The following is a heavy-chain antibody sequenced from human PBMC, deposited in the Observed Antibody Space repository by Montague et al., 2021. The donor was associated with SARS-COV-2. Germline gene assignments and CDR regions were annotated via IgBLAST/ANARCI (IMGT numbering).Heavy chain of an antibody. D-gene: IGHD2/OR15-2a*01. V-gene: IGHV4-59*08. CDR3: ARHYSATLPAVY. J-gene: IGHJ4*02. CDR2: ISDSGST. CDR1: SGSITTGY. Sequence: SETLSLTCTVSSGSITTGYWNWIRQPPGKGLEWIGYISDSGSTNYNPSLTSRVTMSVDTSKNQFSLKVNSVTAADTAVYYCARHYSATLPAVYWGQGTLVTVSS.